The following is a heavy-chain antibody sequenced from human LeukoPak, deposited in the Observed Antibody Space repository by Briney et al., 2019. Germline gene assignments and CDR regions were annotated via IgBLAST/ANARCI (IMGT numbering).Heavy chain of an antibody. CDR1: GFTSSSYG. Sequence: GGSLRLSCAASGFTSSSYGMHWVRQAPGKGLEWVAVIWYDGSNKYYADSVKGRFTISRDNSKNTLYLQMNSPRAEDTAVYYCARGFSSSWYAVGYWGQGTLVTVSS. V-gene: IGHV3-33*01. CDR3: ARGFSSSWYAVGY. D-gene: IGHD6-13*01. J-gene: IGHJ4*02. CDR2: IWYDGSNK.